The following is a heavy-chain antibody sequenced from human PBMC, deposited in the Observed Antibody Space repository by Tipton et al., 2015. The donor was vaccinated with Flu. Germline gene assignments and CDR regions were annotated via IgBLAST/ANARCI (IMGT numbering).Heavy chain of an antibody. J-gene: IGHJ4*02. Sequence: AVSGFTFSSYWMHWVRQAPGKGLEWVANINQDANEIYYVDSVKGRFTISRDNAKNSLYLQMNGLRAEDTAVYYCARAIGAASSHWGQGTLVTVSS. CDR3: ARAIGAASSH. CDR2: INQDANEI. V-gene: IGHV3-7*01. CDR1: GFTFSSYW. D-gene: IGHD4/OR15-4a*01.